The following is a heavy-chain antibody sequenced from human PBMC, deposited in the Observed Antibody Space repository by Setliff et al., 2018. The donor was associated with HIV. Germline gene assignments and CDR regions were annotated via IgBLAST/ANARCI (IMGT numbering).Heavy chain of an antibody. D-gene: IGHD6-13*01. CDR3: ARDQTYSITWHAHDY. CDR2: ISSTGTTF. V-gene: IGHV3-11*04. J-gene: IGHJ4*02. Sequence: GGSPRLSCAASGFTFSDYYMSWIRQALGKGLEWVSYISSTGTTFYYADSVRGRFSISRDNAKNSLYLQMNSLRAEDTAVYYCARDQTYSITWHAHDYWGQGTLVTVSS. CDR1: GFTFSDYY.